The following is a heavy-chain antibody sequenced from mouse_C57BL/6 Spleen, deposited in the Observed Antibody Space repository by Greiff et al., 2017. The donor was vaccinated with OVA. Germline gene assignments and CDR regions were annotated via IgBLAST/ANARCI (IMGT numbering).Heavy chain of an antibody. CDR1: GFTFSNYW. D-gene: IGHD1-1*01. CDR2: IRLKSDNYAT. V-gene: IGHV6-3*01. J-gene: IGHJ3*01. CDR3: TAPSYYYGSSPPFAY. Sequence: EVKVVESGGGLVQPGGSMKLSCVASGFTFSNYWMNWVRQSPEKGLEWVAQIRLKSDNYATHYAESVKGRFTISRDDSKSSVYLQMNNLRAEDTGIYYCTAPSYYYGSSPPFAYWGQGTLVTVSA.